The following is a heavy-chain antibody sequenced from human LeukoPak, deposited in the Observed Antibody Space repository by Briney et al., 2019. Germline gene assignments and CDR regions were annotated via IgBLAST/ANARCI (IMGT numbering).Heavy chain of an antibody. CDR3: AREGGRVESDY. V-gene: IGHV3-30-3*01. CDR1: GFTFSSYA. Sequence: GGSLRLSCAASGFTFSSYAMHWVSQAPGKGLEWVAVISYDGSNKYYADSVKGRFTISRDNAKNSLYLQMNSLRAEDTAVYYCAREGGRVESDYWGQGTLVTVSS. CDR2: ISYDGSNK. J-gene: IGHJ4*02. D-gene: IGHD5-24*01.